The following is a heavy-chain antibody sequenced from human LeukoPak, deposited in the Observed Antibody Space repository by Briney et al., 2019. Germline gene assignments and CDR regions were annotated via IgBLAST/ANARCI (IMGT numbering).Heavy chain of an antibody. CDR3: AREAPSMVRGVPFYYYYGMDV. CDR1: GGSFSGYY. D-gene: IGHD3-10*01. V-gene: IGHV4-34*01. CDR2: INHSGST. Sequence: PSETLSLTCAVYGGSFSGYYWSWIRQPPGKGLEWIGEINHSGSTNYNPSPKSRVTISVDTSKNQFSLKLSSVTAADTAVYYCAREAPSMVRGVPFYYYYGMDVWGQGTTVTVSS. J-gene: IGHJ6*02.